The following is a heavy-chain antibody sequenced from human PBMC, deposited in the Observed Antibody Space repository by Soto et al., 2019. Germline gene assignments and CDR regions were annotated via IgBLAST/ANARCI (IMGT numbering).Heavy chain of an antibody. V-gene: IGHV3-43D*04. CDR2: INADGSEK. CDR1: EFPFADYA. J-gene: IGHJ4*02. D-gene: IGHD3-22*01. Sequence: HPGRSLTLSCAVSEFPFADYAVHWVRQSAGKGLEWVSFINADGSEKYYADSVRGRFTISRDNSKDSFYLQMNSLRLEDTAMYYYAKAKFYYDSSPYDSWGQGTLVTSPQ. CDR3: AKAKFYYDSSPYDS.